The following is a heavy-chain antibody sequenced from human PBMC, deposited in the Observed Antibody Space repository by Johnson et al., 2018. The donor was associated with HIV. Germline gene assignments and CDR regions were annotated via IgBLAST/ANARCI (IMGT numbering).Heavy chain of an antibody. CDR1: GFSFSDYY. Sequence: VQLVESGGGLVKPGGSLRLSCAASGFSFSDYYMSWIRQAPGKGLEWVSYISGSGTNIYYADSVKGRFTISRDNAKKSLFLQMNSLRAEDTAVYYCAKEARRPAFDIWGQGTMVTVSS. V-gene: IGHV3-11*01. D-gene: IGHD6-6*01. CDR3: AKEARRPAFDI. CDR2: ISGSGTNI. J-gene: IGHJ3*02.